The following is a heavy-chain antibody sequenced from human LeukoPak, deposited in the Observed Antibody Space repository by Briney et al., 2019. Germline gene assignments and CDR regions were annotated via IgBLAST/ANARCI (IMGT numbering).Heavy chain of an antibody. J-gene: IGHJ4*02. CDR3: ARDRYSGSNTRMH. CDR1: GYSISSGYY. D-gene: IGHD1-26*01. Sequence: PSETLSLTCTVSGYSISSGYYWGWIRQPPGKGLEWIGSIYHSGSTYYNPSLKSRVTISVDTSKNQFSLKLSSVTAADTAVYYCARDRYSGSNTRMHWGQGTLVTVSS. V-gene: IGHV4-38-2*02. CDR2: IYHSGST.